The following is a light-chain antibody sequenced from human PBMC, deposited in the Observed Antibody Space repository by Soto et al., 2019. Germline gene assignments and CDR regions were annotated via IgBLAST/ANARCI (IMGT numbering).Light chain of an antibody. V-gene: IGLV2-14*01. CDR3: SSYTSTSTVV. J-gene: IGLJ2*01. CDR2: DVS. CDR1: SSDVGGYNY. Sequence: QSALTQPASVSGSPGQSITISCTGTSSDVGGYNYVSWYQQDPGTAPKLIIYDVSNRPSGVSNRFSGSKSGNTASLTISGLQAEDEADYYCSSYTSTSTVVFGGETKVTVL.